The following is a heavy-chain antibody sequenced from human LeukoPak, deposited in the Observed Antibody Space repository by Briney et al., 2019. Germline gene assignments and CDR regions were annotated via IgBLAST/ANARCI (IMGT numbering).Heavy chain of an antibody. J-gene: IGHJ4*02. V-gene: IGHV4-59*02. D-gene: IGHD2-15*01. CDR1: GDSVSSYY. Sequence: SETLSLTCTVSGDSVSSYYWNWIRQPPRKGLEWIGFMYYSGSSNYNPSLKSRVTISVDTSKNQFSLKLSAGTAADTAVYYCARDPRAFVVGGGYFDYWGQGILVTVSS. CDR3: ARDPRAFVVGGGYFDY. CDR2: MYYSGSS.